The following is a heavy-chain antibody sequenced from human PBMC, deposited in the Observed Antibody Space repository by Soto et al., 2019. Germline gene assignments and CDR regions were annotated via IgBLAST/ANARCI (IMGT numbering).Heavy chain of an antibody. CDR2: ISSSSSYI. Sequence: GGSLRLSCAASGFTFSSYSMNWVRQAPGRGLEWVSSISSSSSYIYYADSVKGRFTISRDNAKNSLYLQMNSLRAEDTAVYYCASHPRDSSGYWYYFDYWGQGTLVTVS. CDR1: GFTFSSYS. D-gene: IGHD3-22*01. V-gene: IGHV3-21*01. J-gene: IGHJ4*02. CDR3: ASHPRDSSGYWYYFDY.